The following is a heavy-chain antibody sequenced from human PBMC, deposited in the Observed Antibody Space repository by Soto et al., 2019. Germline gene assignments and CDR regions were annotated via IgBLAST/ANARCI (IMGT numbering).Heavy chain of an antibody. D-gene: IGHD3-10*01. CDR1: GFTVSSNY. CDR3: ARFGNYNYYYGMDV. V-gene: IGHV3-66*01. CDR2: IYSGGST. J-gene: IGHJ6*02. Sequence: GGSLRLSCAASGFTVSSNYMSWVRQAPGKGLEWVSVIYSGGSTYYADSVKGRFAISRDNSKNTLYLQMNSLRAEDTAVYYRARFGNYNYYYGMDVWGQGTTVTVSS.